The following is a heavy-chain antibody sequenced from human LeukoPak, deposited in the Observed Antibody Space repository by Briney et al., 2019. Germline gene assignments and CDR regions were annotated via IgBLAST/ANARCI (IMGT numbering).Heavy chain of an antibody. D-gene: IGHD1-26*01. CDR1: GFNFSTYE. CDR3: AKGIKLVGAGNYFDY. Sequence: GGSLRLSCAASGFNFSTYEMNWVRQAPGKGLEWVSYISSSGRTIFYADSVKGRFTISRDNSKNTLYLQMNSLRAEDTAVYYCAKGIKLVGAGNYFDYWGQGTLVTVSS. J-gene: IGHJ4*02. V-gene: IGHV3-48*03. CDR2: ISSSGRTI.